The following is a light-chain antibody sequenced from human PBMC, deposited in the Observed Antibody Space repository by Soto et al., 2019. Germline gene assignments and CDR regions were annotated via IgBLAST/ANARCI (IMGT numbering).Light chain of an antibody. CDR1: QSVSSSY. CDR3: QQYGSSRIT. V-gene: IGKV3-20*01. J-gene: IGKJ5*01. CDR2: GAS. Sequence: EIVLTQSPGTLSLSQGEKATLSCRASQSVSSSYLACYQQKPGQAPRLLIYGASSRATGIPDRFSGSGSGTDFTLTISRLEPEDFAVYYCQQYGSSRITFGQGTRLEIK.